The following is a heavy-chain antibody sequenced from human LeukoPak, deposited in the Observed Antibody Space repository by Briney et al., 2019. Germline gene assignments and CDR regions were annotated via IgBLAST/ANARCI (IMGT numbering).Heavy chain of an antibody. CDR2: IRQDGGQT. CDR3: ARDKHNPGSAFDI. CDR1: GFTISSYW. Sequence: PGGSLRLSCAASGFTISSYWKSWVRQAPGKGLEWVANIRQDGGQTYYVDSVKGRFTISRDNAKNSLYLQVNSLRAEDTAVYYCARDKHNPGSAFDIWGQGTMLTVSS. V-gene: IGHV3-7*01. D-gene: IGHD5-24*01. J-gene: IGHJ3*02.